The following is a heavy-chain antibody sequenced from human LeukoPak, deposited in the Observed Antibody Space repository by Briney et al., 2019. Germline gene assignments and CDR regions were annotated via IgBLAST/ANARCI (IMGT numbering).Heavy chain of an antibody. CDR2: IDGDGSTE. J-gene: IGHJ4*02. CDR3: ARGGAAFAESVY. D-gene: IGHD3-3*01. Sequence: GGSLRLSCVASGFTLSSYWMSWVRQAPGKGLEWVANIDGDGSTEAYVDSLKGRFTISRDNAKNSLYLQMNNLRVEDTAVYCCARGGAAFAESVYWGQGTLVTVSS. V-gene: IGHV3-7*01. CDR1: GFTLSSYW.